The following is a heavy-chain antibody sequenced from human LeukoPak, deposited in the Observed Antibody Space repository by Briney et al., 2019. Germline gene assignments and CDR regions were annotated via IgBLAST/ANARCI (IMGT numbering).Heavy chain of an antibody. Sequence: GASVKVSCKASGYTFTGYYMHWVRQAPGQGLEWMGRIKAKSGGTNYAQKFQDRVTMTRDTSISTVYMELRRLRSDDTAVYYCAKEREGGESSGYYYYYGMDVWGQGTTVTVSS. CDR1: GYTFTGYY. D-gene: IGHD3-22*01. V-gene: IGHV1-2*06. CDR2: IKAKSGGT. J-gene: IGHJ6*02. CDR3: AKEREGGESSGYYYYYGMDV.